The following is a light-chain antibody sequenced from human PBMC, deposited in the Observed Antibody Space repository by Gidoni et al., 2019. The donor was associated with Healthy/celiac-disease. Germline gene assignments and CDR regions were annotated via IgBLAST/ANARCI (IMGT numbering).Light chain of an antibody. J-gene: IGKJ4*01. Sequence: IHMTQSPSSLSVSVGDRVTITCRASQSISSYLNWYQQKPGKAPKLLIYAASSLQSGVPSRFSGSGSGTDFTLTISSLQPEDFATYYCQQSYSTPLTFGGGTKVEIK. CDR2: AAS. V-gene: IGKV1-39*01. CDR3: QQSYSTPLT. CDR1: QSISSY.